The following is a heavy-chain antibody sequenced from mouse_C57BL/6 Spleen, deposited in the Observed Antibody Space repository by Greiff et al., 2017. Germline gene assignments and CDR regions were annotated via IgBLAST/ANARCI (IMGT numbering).Heavy chain of an antibody. CDR3: TRIYYYGTPYAMDY. J-gene: IGHJ4*01. V-gene: IGHV6-6*01. D-gene: IGHD1-1*01. CDR2: IRNKANNHAT. CDR1: GFTFSDAW. Sequence: DVKLVESGGGLVQPGGSMKLSCAASGFTFSDAWMDWVRQSPEKGLEWVAEIRNKANNHATYYAESVKGRFTISRDDSKSSVYLQMNSLRAEDTGIYYCTRIYYYGTPYAMDYWGQGTSVTVSS.